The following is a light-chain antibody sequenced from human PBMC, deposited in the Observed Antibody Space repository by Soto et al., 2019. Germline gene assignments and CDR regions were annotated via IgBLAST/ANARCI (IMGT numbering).Light chain of an antibody. Sequence: QSVLTQPPSASGTPGQRVTISCSGSSSNIGRYTVNWYQQLPGTAPKVLIYTNNQRPSGVPGRFSGSKSGTSASLAISGLQSEDEADYYCATWDDSLNGRLFGGGTKLTVL. CDR3: ATWDDSLNGRL. CDR1: SSNIGRYT. CDR2: TNN. V-gene: IGLV1-44*01. J-gene: IGLJ2*01.